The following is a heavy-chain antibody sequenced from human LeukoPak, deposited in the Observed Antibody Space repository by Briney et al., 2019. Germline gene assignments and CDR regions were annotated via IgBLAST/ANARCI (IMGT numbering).Heavy chain of an antibody. D-gene: IGHD6-13*01. CDR2: ISYDGSNK. V-gene: IGHV3-30*03. Sequence: GGSLRLSCAAPGFTFTSYVMHWVRQAPGKGLQWVALISYDGSNKYYADSVKGRFTISRDNSKNTLYLQMNSLRAEDTAVYYCARPRGAAAGTFGFDPWGQGTLVTVSS. CDR1: GFTFTSYV. CDR3: ARPRGAAAGTFGFDP. J-gene: IGHJ5*02.